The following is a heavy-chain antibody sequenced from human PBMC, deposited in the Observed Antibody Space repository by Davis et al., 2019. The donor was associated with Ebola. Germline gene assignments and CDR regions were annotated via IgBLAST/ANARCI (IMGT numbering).Heavy chain of an antibody. J-gene: IGHJ4*02. Sequence: GGSLRLSCATSGFTFTHYAMTWLRQAPGKGLQWVSSITASGGHTFYADSVKGRFTISRDTSRNTVYLQMNGLRAEDTAVYYCAKVKFVVPADARPYGTFDYWGQGTLVTVSS. CDR2: ITASGGHT. V-gene: IGHV3-23*01. CDR1: GFTFTHYA. D-gene: IGHD2-2*01. CDR3: AKVKFVVPADARPYGTFDY.